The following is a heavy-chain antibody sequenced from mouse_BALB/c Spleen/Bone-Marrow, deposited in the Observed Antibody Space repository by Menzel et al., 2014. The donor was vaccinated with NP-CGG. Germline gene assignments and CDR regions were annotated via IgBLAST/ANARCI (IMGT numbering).Heavy chain of an antibody. J-gene: IGHJ2*01. D-gene: IGHD2-4*01. CDR1: GFTFSSYA. CDR2: ISSGGST. Sequence: EVMLVESGGGLVNPGGSLKLSCTASGFTFSSYAMSWVRQTPEKRLEWVASISSGGSTYYPDSVKGRFTISRDNARNILYLQMSSLRSEDTAMYYCARDEYDDQYYFDYWGQGTTLTVSS. V-gene: IGHV5-6-5*01. CDR3: ARDEYDDQYYFDY.